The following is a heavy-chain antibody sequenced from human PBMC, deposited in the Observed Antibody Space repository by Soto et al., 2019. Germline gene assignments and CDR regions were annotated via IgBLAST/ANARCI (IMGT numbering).Heavy chain of an antibody. Sequence: SETLSLTCAVSGGSISSGGYSWSWIRQPPGRGLEWIGYIYHSGSTYYNPSLKSRVTISVDRSKNQFSLKLSSVTAEDTAVYYCARAEAYCGGDCYPPFDYWGQGTLVTVSS. CDR2: IYHSGST. CDR3: ARAEAYCGGDCYPPFDY. J-gene: IGHJ4*02. V-gene: IGHV4-30-2*01. CDR1: GGSISSGGYS. D-gene: IGHD2-21*02.